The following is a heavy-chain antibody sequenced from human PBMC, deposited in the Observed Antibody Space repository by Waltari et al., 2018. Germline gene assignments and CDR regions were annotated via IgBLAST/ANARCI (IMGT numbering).Heavy chain of an antibody. CDR3: ARGGQVLNWPFDM. V-gene: IGHV3-74*01. Sequence: VQLVDAGGGLVQPGGPLRPSCQAPGFILRRYWMPWVRQAPGKGLMWVSRFKSDGSSTAYADFVKGRFTVSRETARNTLYLQMNSLSAEDTAVYYCARGGQVLNWPFDMWGQGTVVTVSS. D-gene: IGHD2-2*01. CDR1: GFILRRYW. J-gene: IGHJ3*02. CDR2: FKSDGSST.